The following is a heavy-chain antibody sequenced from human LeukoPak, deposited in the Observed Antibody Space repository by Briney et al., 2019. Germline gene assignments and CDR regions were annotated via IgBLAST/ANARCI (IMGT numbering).Heavy chain of an antibody. J-gene: IGHJ2*01. CDR1: GGSISSSNW. Sequence: SETLSLTCAVSGGSISSSNWWSWVRQPPGKGLEWIGEIYHSGSTNYNPSLKSRVTISVDKSKNQFSLKLSSMTAADTAVYYCARDRLERGYFDLWGRGTLVTVPS. CDR2: IYHSGST. CDR3: ARDRLERGYFDL. D-gene: IGHD1-1*01. V-gene: IGHV4-4*02.